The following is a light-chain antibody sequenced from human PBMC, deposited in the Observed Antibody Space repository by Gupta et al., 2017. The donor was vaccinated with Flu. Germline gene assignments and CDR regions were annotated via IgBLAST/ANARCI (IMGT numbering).Light chain of an antibody. V-gene: IGKV1-9*01. CDR1: QGISTY. Sequence: DIQSTQSPSFLSASVGDRVTITCRASQGISTYLAWYQQKPGRAPKLLIYGATTLQGGVPSRFSGPGSVTEFTLTISSLQPEDFATYYCQQLNSFPALTFGGGTKVEIK. J-gene: IGKJ4*01. CDR3: QQLNSFPALT. CDR2: GAT.